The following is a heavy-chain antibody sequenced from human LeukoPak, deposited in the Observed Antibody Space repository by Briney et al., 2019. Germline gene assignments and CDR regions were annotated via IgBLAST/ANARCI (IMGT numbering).Heavy chain of an antibody. CDR2: ISGSGGST. J-gene: IGHJ4*02. V-gene: IGHV3-23*01. D-gene: IGHD4-17*01. CDR1: GFTFSSYA. Sequence: GGSLRLSCAASGFTFSSYAMSWVRQAPGKGLEWVSAISGSGGSTYYADSVKGRFTISRDNSKNTLYLQMNSLRAEDTAVYYCAKRSVMGTTVTYIDYWGQGTLVTVSS. CDR3: AKRSVMGTTVTYIDY.